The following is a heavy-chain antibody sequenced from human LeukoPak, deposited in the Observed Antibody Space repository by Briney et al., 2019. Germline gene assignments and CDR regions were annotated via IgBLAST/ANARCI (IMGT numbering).Heavy chain of an antibody. Sequence: PSETLSLTCTVSGGSISSGSYYWSWIRQPAGKGLEWIGRIYTSGSTNYNPSLKSRVTISVDTSKNQFSLKLSSVTAADTAVYYCARDGYNHYYSYMDVWGKGTTVTVSS. V-gene: IGHV4-61*02. D-gene: IGHD5-24*01. CDR1: GGSISSGSYY. CDR2: IYTSGST. CDR3: ARDGYNHYYSYMDV. J-gene: IGHJ6*03.